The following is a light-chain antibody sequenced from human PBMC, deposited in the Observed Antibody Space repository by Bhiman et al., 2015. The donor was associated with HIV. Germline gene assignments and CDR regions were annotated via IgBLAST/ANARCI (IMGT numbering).Light chain of an antibody. CDR1: KLGDKY. J-gene: IGLJ3*02. CDR2: QDT. CDR3: YSAADNNWV. V-gene: IGLV3-1*01. Sequence: SYELTQPPSVSVSPGQTASITCSGDKLGDKYACWYQQKPGQSPMLVIYQDTKRPSGISERFSGSSSGTTVTLTISGAQVEDEADYYCYSAADNNWVFGGGTKLTVL.